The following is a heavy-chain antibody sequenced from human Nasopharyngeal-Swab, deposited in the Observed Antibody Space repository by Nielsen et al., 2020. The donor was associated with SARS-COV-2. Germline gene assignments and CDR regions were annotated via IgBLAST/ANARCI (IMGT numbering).Heavy chain of an antibody. V-gene: IGHV4-30-4*01. CDR3: ARGGLLISPPAGMSRAPFDS. J-gene: IGHJ5*01. Sequence: SQTLSLTCPLSGDSISGADYYWSWIRQSPGKGLEWIGYIYHNGATLHNPSLKSRVTMSVDTSKHHFSLTLTSVTAADAAVYFCARGGLLISPPAGMSRAPFDSWGQGILVAVSS. D-gene: IGHD3/OR15-3a*01. CDR1: GDSISGADYY. CDR2: IYHNGAT.